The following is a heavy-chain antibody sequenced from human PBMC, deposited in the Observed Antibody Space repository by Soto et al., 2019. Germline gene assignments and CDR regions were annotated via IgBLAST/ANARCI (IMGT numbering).Heavy chain of an antibody. CDR2: INYSGST. CDR3: ARRYGASFDY. V-gene: IGHV4-61*08. J-gene: IGHJ4*02. D-gene: IGHD4-17*01. Sequence: PSETLSLTCAVSGGSISSGGYSWSWIRQPPGKGLEWIGYINYSGSTNYNPSLKSRVTISIDTSKNQFSLKLSSVTAADTAVYYCARRYGASFDYWGQGTLVTVSS. CDR1: GGSISSGGYS.